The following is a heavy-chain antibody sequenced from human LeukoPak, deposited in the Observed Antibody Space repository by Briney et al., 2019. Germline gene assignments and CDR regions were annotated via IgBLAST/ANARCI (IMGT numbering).Heavy chain of an antibody. V-gene: IGHV1-58*02. CDR1: GFTFTSSA. CDR2: IVVGSGNT. D-gene: IGHD2-2*01. Sequence: SVKVSCKASGFTFTSSAMQWVRQARGQRLEWIGWIVVGSGNTDYAQKFQERVTITRDMSTSTAYMELSSLRSEDTAVYYCAAALEYQLLKGYFDLWSRGTLVTVSS. CDR3: AAALEYQLLKGYFDL. J-gene: IGHJ2*01.